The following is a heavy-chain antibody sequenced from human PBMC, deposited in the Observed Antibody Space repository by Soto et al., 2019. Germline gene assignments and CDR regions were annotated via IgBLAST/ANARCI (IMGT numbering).Heavy chain of an antibody. D-gene: IGHD2-2*01. CDR2: IYYSGST. CDR3: AREVPAAMGGVPYYYMDV. V-gene: IGHV4-31*11. J-gene: IGHJ6*03. CDR1: GGSLSSGNFY. Sequence: SETLSLTSAVSGGSLSSGNFYWNWIRQHPGKGLEWIGYIYYSGSTYYNPSLNSRVTISVDTSNNQFSLKLGSVTAADTAVYYCAREVPAAMGGVPYYYMDVWGKGTTVTVSS.